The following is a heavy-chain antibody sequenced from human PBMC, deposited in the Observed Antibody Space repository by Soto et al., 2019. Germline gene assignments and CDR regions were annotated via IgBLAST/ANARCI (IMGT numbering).Heavy chain of an antibody. V-gene: IGHV4-59*01. Sequence: QVQLQESGPGLVRPSETLSLTCSVSGGAITNYYWNWIRQTPGKGLEWIGYIYHTGSTSKNPSLKSRVTLSVDTSKTQLTLSLTSVTAADTAIYYCARSVNRGYSYGYGHWGQGTLVTVSA. CDR2: IYHTGST. CDR1: GGAITNYY. CDR3: ARSVNRGYSYGYGH. D-gene: IGHD5-18*01. J-gene: IGHJ4*02.